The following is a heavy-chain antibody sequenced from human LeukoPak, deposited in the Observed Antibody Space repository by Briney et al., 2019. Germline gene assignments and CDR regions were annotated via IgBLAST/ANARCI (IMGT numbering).Heavy chain of an antibody. V-gene: IGHV3-23*01. D-gene: IGHD3-10*01. CDR1: GFTFSSYG. CDR3: AKGFEAYYYGSGSYYAFDI. CDR2: ISGSGGST. J-gene: IGHJ3*02. Sequence: PGGSLRLSCAASGFTFSSYGMSWVRQAPGKGLEWVSAISGSGGSTYYADSVKGRFTISRDNSKNTLYLQMNSLRAEDTAVYYCAKGFEAYYYGSGSYYAFDIWGQGTMVTVSS.